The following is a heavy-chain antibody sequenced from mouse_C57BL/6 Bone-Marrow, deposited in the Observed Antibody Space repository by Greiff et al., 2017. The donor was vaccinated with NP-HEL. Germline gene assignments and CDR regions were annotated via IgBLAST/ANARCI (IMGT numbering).Heavy chain of an antibody. CDR2: IWSDGST. Sequence: VQVVESGPGLVAPSQSLSITCTVSGFSLTSSGVHWVRQPPGKGLEWLVVIWSDGSTTYNSALKSRLSISKDNSKSQVFLKMNSLQTDDTAMYYCARQGDSSGYVWFAYWGQGTLVTVSA. D-gene: IGHD3-2*02. CDR3: ARQGDSSGYVWFAY. J-gene: IGHJ3*01. V-gene: IGHV2-6-1*01. CDR1: GFSLTSSG.